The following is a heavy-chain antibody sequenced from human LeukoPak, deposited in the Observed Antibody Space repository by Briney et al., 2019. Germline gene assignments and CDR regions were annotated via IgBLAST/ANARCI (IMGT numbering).Heavy chain of an antibody. CDR2: ISAYNGNT. CDR1: GYTFTSYG. V-gene: IGHV1-18*01. Sequence: ASVKVSCKASGYTFTSYGISWVRQAPGQGLEWMGWISAYNGNTNYAQKLQGRVTMTRDMSTSTVYMELSSLRSEDTAVYYCARGDILTGYSSYYWGQGTLVTVSS. J-gene: IGHJ4*02. D-gene: IGHD3-9*01. CDR3: ARGDILTGYSSYY.